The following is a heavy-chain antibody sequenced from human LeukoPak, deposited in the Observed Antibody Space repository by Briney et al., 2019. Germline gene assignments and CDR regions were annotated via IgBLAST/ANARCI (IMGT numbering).Heavy chain of an antibody. Sequence: SQTLSLTCTVSGGSISSGSYYWSWIRQPAGKGLEWIGRIYTSGSTNYNPSLKSRVTISVDTSKNQFSLKLSSVTAADTAVYYCASKACSGGSCYSGWNYYYYMDVWGKGTTVTVPS. CDR2: IYTSGST. J-gene: IGHJ6*03. CDR1: GGSISSGSYY. V-gene: IGHV4-61*02. CDR3: ASKACSGGSCYSGWNYYYYMDV. D-gene: IGHD2-15*01.